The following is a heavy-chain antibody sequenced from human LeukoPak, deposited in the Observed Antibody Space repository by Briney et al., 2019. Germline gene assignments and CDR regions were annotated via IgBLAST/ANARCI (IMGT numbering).Heavy chain of an antibody. J-gene: IGHJ4*02. V-gene: IGHV3-48*04. D-gene: IGHD6-19*01. Sequence: GGSLRLSCGASGFTFSTYTMNWVRQAPGKGLEWVSYISSSGSTIYDADSVKGRFTISRDNAKNSLYLQMNTLRAEDTAVYYCAREGRGYSSGWPFDYWGQGTLVTVSS. CDR1: GFTFSTYT. CDR3: AREGRGYSSGWPFDY. CDR2: ISSSGSTI.